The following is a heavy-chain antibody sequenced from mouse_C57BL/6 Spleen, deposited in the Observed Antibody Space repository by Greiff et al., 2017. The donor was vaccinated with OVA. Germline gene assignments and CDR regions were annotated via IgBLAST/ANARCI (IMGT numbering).Heavy chain of an antibody. Sequence: VQLQQSGAELVRPGPSVKVSCKASGYAFTNYLIEWVKQRPGQGLEWIGVINPGSGGTNYNEKFKGKATLTADKSSSAAYMQLSSLTSEDSAVYFCARSGKGGFDYWGQGTTLTVSS. CDR1: GYAFTNYL. J-gene: IGHJ2*01. CDR2: INPGSGGT. CDR3: ARSGKGGFDY. D-gene: IGHD4-1*01. V-gene: IGHV1-54*01.